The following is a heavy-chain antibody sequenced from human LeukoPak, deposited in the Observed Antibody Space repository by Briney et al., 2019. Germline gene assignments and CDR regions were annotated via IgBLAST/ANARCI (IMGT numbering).Heavy chain of an antibody. CDR2: IKQDGSDK. D-gene: IGHD2-8*01. V-gene: IGHV3-7*01. Sequence: GGSLRLSCAASGFTFSNYWMTWVRQAPGSGLEWVATIKQDGSDKYYVDSVKGRFTVSRDNAKNSLYLQMNSLRVEDTAVYYCATNGASFDYWGQGTLVTVSS. J-gene: IGHJ4*02. CDR1: GFTFSNYW. CDR3: ATNGASFDY.